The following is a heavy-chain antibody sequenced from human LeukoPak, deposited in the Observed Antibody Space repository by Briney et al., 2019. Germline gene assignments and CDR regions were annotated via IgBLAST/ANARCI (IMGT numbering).Heavy chain of an antibody. CDR3: ARVHEGSGSYGPYYYHYGMDV. D-gene: IGHD3-10*01. V-gene: IGHV4-59*01. CDR2: IYYSGST. Sequence: SETLSLTCTVSGGSIKSYYWTWIRQPPGKGLEWIGYIYYSGSTNYNPSLKSRVTISVDTSKNQFSLNLTSVTAADTAVYYCARVHEGSGSYGPYYYHYGMDVWGQGTTVTVSS. CDR1: GGSIKSYY. J-gene: IGHJ6*02.